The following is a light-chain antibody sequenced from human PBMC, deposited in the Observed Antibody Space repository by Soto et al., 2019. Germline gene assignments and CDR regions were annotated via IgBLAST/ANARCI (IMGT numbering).Light chain of an antibody. Sequence: EMGMTQSPGTLSVSPGERVTLSCRASERVGSNLAWYQQKPGQAPRLLIYDPSTRATDIPARFSGSGSETEFTLTISSLQSEDFAVYNCQQYKNWPLTFGQGTRLEIK. J-gene: IGKJ5*01. V-gene: IGKV3-15*01. CDR1: ERVGSN. CDR3: QQYKNWPLT. CDR2: DPS.